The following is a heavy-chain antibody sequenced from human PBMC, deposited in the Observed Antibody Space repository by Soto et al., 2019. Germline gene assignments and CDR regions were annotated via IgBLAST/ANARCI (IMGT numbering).Heavy chain of an antibody. J-gene: IGHJ6*02. CDR2: IYPGDSDT. Sequence: PGASLKISGKGCGYTFTDYWIGWVRQLPGKGLEWMGIIYPGDSDTRYSPSFQGHVTITVDKTTLIAYLQWNTSKASDTALYHCAIHIITFRHYYSPMEVLCQGTPLTVSS. CDR3: AIHIITFRHYYSPMEV. V-gene: IGHV5-51*01. CDR1: GYTFTDYW.